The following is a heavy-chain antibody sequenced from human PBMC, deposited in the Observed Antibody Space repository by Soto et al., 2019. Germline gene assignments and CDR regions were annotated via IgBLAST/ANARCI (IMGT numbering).Heavy chain of an antibody. CDR1: GFTVSSNY. D-gene: IGHD5-12*01. V-gene: IGHV3-53*01. J-gene: IGHJ4*02. CDR2: IYSGGST. Sequence: EVQLVESGGGLIQPGGSLRLSYAASGFTVSSNYMSWVRQAPGKGLEWVSVIYSGGSTYYADSVKGRFTISRDNSKNTLYVQMNSLRAEDTAVYYRAVGRGYDYATFDYWGQGTLVTVSS. CDR3: AVGRGYDYATFDY.